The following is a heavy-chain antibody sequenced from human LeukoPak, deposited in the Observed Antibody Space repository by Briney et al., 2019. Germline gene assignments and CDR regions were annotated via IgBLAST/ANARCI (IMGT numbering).Heavy chain of an antibody. CDR1: GYTFTGYY. J-gene: IGHJ3*02. V-gene: IGHV1-2*02. D-gene: IGHD2/OR15-2a*01. Sequence: ASVKVSSKASGYTFTGYYMHWVRQAPGQGLEWMGWINPNSGGTNYAQKFQGRVTMTRDTSISTAYMELSRLRSDDTAVYYCARDRGLIVEYACDIWGQGTMVTVSS. CDR2: INPNSGGT. CDR3: ARDRGLIVEYACDI.